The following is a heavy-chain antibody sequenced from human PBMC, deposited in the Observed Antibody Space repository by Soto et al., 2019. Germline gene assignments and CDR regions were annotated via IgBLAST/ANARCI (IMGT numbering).Heavy chain of an antibody. Sequence: EVQLVESGGGLVPPGGSVRLSCAASGFIFKMYWMHWVRKSPGMVLVWISRIYNDGTYSDYEDSVRGRFTISTDDVNDTLYHRMKKLRAEDSGLYYCTRGPRPISTGTGAYWGQGTQVTVSS. V-gene: IGHV3-74*01. D-gene: IGHD3-10*01. CDR3: TRGPRPISTGTGAY. CDR2: IYNDGTYS. J-gene: IGHJ4*02. CDR1: GFIFKMYW.